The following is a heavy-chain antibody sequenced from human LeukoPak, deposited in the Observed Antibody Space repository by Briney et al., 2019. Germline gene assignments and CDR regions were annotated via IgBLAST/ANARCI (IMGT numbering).Heavy chain of an antibody. D-gene: IGHD3-10*01. CDR3: ARCISMVRGVIRPPDY. J-gene: IGHJ4*02. CDR1: GGSISSSSYH. Sequence: PSETLSLTCSVSGGSISSSSYHWGWIRQSPGKGLEWIGSIYYSGSPYYNPSLKSRLTISVDTSKNQFSLKLSSVTAADTAVYYCARCISMVRGVIRPPDYWGQGTLVTVSS. CDR2: IYYSGSP. V-gene: IGHV4-39*01.